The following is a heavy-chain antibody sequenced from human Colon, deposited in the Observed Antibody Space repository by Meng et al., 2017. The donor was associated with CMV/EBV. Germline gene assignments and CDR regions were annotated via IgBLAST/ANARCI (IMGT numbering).Heavy chain of an antibody. J-gene: IGHJ4*02. CDR1: GGSISSYY. D-gene: IGHD3-16*02. CDR3: ATSNGVITAY. CDR2: IYHNGIT. Sequence: GSLRLSCTVSGGSISSYYWSWIRQSPGTGLEWIGHIYHNGITNYNPSLKSRATISVDTSKNQHSLKLSSVTAADTAVYYCATSNGVITAYWGQGTLVTVSS. V-gene: IGHV4-59*01.